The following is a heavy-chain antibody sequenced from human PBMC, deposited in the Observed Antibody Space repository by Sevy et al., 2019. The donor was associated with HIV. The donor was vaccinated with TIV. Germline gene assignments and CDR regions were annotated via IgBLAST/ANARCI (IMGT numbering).Heavy chain of an antibody. J-gene: IGHJ4*02. V-gene: IGHV5-51*01. CDR3: ASLSLGPREALAAATYYFDY. Sequence: GESLKISCKGSGYSFTSYWIGWLRQMPGKGLEWMGIIYPGHSDTRDSPSFQGQVTITADKSIGTAYLQWSSLKASDTAMYYSASLSLGPREALAAATYYFDYWGQGTQVTVSS. CDR2: IYPGHSDT. CDR1: GYSFTSYW. D-gene: IGHD6-13*01.